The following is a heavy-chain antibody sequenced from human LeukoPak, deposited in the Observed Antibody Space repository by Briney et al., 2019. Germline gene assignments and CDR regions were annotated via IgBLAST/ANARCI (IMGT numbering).Heavy chain of an antibody. Sequence: SETLSLTCTVSGGSISTYYWSWIRQPPGKGLEWIGYVFYTGSTNYNPSLKSRVTISIDTSTKQFSLKMNSVTAADTAVYYCARDRHDPYYMDVWGKGTTVTVSS. CDR1: GGSISTYY. CDR3: ARDRHDPYYMDV. J-gene: IGHJ6*03. CDR2: VFYTGST. D-gene: IGHD1-1*01. V-gene: IGHV4-59*01.